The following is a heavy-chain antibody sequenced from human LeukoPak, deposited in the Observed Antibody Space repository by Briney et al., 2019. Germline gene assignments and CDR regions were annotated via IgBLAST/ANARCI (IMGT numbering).Heavy chain of an antibody. D-gene: IGHD4-17*01. CDR1: GGTFSSYA. J-gene: IGHJ5*02. V-gene: IGHV1-69*13. CDR2: IIPIFGTA. CDR3: ARDRSTVTNWSDP. Sequence: SVKVSCKASGGTFSSYAISWVRQAPGQGLEWMGGIIPIFGTANYAQKFQGRVTITADESTSTAYMELSSLRSEDTAVYYCARDRSTVTNWSDPWGQGTLVTVSS.